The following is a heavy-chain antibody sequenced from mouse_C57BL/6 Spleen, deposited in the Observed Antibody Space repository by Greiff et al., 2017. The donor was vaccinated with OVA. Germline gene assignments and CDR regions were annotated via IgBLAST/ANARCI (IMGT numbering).Heavy chain of an antibody. D-gene: IGHD3-3*01. V-gene: IGHV1-54*01. CDR1: GYAFTNYL. J-gene: IGHJ2*01. CDR2: INPGSGGT. Sequence: QVQLQQSGAELVRPGTSVKVSCKASGYAFTNYLIEWVKQRPGQGLEWIGVINPGSGGTNYNEKFKGKATLTADKSSSPAYMQLSSLTSEDSAVYFCTRGRAGTSPFDYWGQGTTLTVSS. CDR3: TRGRAGTSPFDY.